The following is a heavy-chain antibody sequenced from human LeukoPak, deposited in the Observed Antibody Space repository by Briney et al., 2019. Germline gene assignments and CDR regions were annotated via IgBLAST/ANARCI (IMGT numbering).Heavy chain of an antibody. CDR3: ARGGSLFLYCSGGSCYGFDP. D-gene: IGHD2-15*01. CDR2: IIPIFGTA. V-gene: IGHV1-69*06. CDR1: GGTFSSYA. Sequence: ASVKVSCKASGGTFSSYAISWVRQAPGQGLEWMGGIIPIFGTANYAQKFQGRVTITADKSTSTAYMELSSLRSEDTAVYYCARGGSLFLYCSGGSCYGFDPWGQGTLVTVSS. J-gene: IGHJ5*02.